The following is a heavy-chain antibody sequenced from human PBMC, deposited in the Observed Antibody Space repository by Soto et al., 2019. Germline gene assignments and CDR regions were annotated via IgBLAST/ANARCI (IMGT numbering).Heavy chain of an antibody. CDR1: GYIFPSCT. V-gene: IGHV1-18*01. J-gene: IGHJ4*02. CDR2: ISAYNGNI. D-gene: IGHD4-17*01. Sequence: QVPLVQSGAEVKKPGASVKVSCKAPGYIFPSCTISWVRQAPGQGLEWMGWISAYNGNIKDAQKFQGRFTMTTDTSTSTAYQQLRSQTSDDTAMYYCAIANYGDNDYWGQGPLVTVSS. CDR3: AIANYGDNDY.